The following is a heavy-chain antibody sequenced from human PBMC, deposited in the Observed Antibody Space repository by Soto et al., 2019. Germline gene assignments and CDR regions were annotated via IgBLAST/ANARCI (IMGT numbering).Heavy chain of an antibody. V-gene: IGHV3-23*01. CDR2: ISGSGGST. J-gene: IGHJ6*02. CDR1: GFTFSSYA. CDR3: AKGRRDCSSTSCYVGNYYYYYGMDV. D-gene: IGHD2-2*01. Sequence: GGSLRLSCAASGFTFSSYAMSWVRQAPGKGLEWVSAISGSGGSTYYADSVKGRFTISRDNSKNTRYLQMNSLRAEDTAVYYCAKGRRDCSSTSCYVGNYYYYYGMDVWGQGTTVTVSS.